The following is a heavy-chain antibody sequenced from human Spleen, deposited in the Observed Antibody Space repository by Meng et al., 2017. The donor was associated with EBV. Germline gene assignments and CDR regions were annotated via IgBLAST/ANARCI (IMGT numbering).Heavy chain of an antibody. D-gene: IGHD2/OR15-2a*01. CDR1: GFIFSNYA. Sequence: LVVGVCLDQPGGSLGLSCPASGFIFSNYAMSWVRQAPGRGLEWVSTFTVSGDNTYYADSVKGRFTISRDNSKNTLFLQINSLRVEDTAVYYCAKNPSTDRYFDSWGQGTLVTVSS. CDR2: FTVSGDNT. J-gene: IGHJ4*02. CDR3: AKNPSTDRYFDS. V-gene: IGHV3-23*01.